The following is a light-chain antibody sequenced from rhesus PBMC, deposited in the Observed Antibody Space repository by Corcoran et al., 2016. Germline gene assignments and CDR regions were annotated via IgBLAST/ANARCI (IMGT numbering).Light chain of an antibody. CDR3: QHAYGTPLT. CDR2: KTS. V-gene: IGKV1-74*01. J-gene: IGKJ4*01. CDR1: ENVKNF. Sequence: DIQMTQSPSSLSASVGDRVTITCRASENVKNFLNWYQQTPGKAPKLLISKTSTLESGVPSRFSGSGSGTDYTFTISSLKPEDVATYCCQHAYGTPLTFSGGTKVEIQ.